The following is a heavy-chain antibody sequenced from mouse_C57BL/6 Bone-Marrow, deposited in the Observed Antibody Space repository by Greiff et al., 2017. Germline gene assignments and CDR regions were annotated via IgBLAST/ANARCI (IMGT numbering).Heavy chain of an antibody. J-gene: IGHJ3*01. CDR3: TTEPLYGPNAY. CDR2: IDPENGDT. CDR1: GFNIKDDY. D-gene: IGHD1-1*02. Sequence: VQLKESGAELVRPGASVKLSCTASGFNIKDDYMHWVKQRPEQGLEWIGWIDPENGDTEYDSKFQGKATITADTSSNTAYLQLSSLTSEDTAVYYCTTEPLYGPNAYWGQGTLVTVSA. V-gene: IGHV14-4*01.